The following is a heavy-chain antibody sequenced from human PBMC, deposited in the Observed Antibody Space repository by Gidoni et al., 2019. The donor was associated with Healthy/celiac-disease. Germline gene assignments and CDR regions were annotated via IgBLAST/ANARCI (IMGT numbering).Heavy chain of an antibody. J-gene: IGHJ5*02. CDR1: GFTVSSNY. V-gene: IGHV3-53*01. CDR2: IYSGGST. D-gene: IGHD6-13*01. Sequence: ASGFTVSSNYMSWVRQAPGKGLEWVSVIYSGGSTYYADSVKGRFTISRDNSKNTLYLQMNSLRAEDTAVYYCARDRGGSDQKIAGGFDPWGQGTLVTVSS. CDR3: ARDRGGSDQKIAGGFDP.